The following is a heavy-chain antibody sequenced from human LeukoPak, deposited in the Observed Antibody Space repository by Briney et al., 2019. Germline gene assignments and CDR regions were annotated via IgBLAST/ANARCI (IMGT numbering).Heavy chain of an antibody. J-gene: IGHJ5*02. V-gene: IGHV3-30*18. D-gene: IGHD3-3*01. Sequence: PGGSLRLSCAASGFTFSSYGMHWVRQAPGKGLEWVAVISYDGSNKYYADSVKGRFTISRDNSKNTLYLQMNSLRAEDTAVYYCAKDSTAGLEWWVSNWFDPWGQGTLVTVSS. CDR2: ISYDGSNK. CDR3: AKDSTAGLEWWVSNWFDP. CDR1: GFTFSSYG.